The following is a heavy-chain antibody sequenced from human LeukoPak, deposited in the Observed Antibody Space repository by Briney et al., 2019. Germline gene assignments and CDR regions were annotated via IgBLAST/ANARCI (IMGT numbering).Heavy chain of an antibody. CDR1: GGSFSGYY. D-gene: IGHD7-27*01. V-gene: IGHV4-34*01. CDR3: ARGSHWGSYYYYYMDV. CDR2: INHSGST. Sequence: PSETLSLTCAAYGGSFSGYYWSWIRQPPGKGLEWIGEINHSGSTNYNPSLKSRVTISVDTSKNQFSLKLSSVTAADTAVYYCARGSHWGSYYYYYMDVWGKGTTVTVSS. J-gene: IGHJ6*03.